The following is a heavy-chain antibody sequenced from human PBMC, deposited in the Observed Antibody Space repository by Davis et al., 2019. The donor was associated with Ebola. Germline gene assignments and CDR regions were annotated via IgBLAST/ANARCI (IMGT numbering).Heavy chain of an antibody. CDR3: ARNGGNAWYYYGMDV. Sequence: SVKVSCKASGGAFSSYAISWVRQAPGQGLEWMGGIIPIFGTANYAQKFQGRVTITADESTSTAYMELSSLRSDDTAVYYCARNGGNAWYYYGMDVWGQGTTVTVSS. J-gene: IGHJ6*02. V-gene: IGHV1-69*13. CDR1: GGAFSSYA. CDR2: IIPIFGTA. D-gene: IGHD4-23*01.